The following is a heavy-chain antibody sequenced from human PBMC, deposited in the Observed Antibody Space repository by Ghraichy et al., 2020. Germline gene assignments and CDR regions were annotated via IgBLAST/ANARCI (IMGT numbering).Heavy chain of an antibody. CDR3: ARVGDYVCIDY. V-gene: IGHV3-74*01. CDR2: INSDGSST. J-gene: IGHJ4*02. CDR1: GFTFSSYW. D-gene: IGHD3-16*01. Sequence: GGSLRLSCAASGFTFSSYWMHWVRQAPGKGLVWVSRINSDGSSTSYADSVKGRLTISRDNAKNTLYLQMNSLRAEDTAVYYCARVGDYVCIDYWGQGTLVTVSS.